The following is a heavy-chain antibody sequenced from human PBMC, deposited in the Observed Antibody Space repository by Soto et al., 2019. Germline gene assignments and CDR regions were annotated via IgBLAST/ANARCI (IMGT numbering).Heavy chain of an antibody. V-gene: IGHV1-18*01. Sequence: GASVKVSCKASGYTFTSYGISWVRQAPGQGLEWMGWISAYNGSTNYAQKLQGRVTMTTDTSTSTAYMELRSLRSDDTAVYYCARDGRGYGPYYYYGMDVWGQGTTVTVSS. CDR2: ISAYNGST. CDR3: ARDGRGYGPYYYYGMDV. J-gene: IGHJ6*02. CDR1: GYTFTSYG. D-gene: IGHD5-12*01.